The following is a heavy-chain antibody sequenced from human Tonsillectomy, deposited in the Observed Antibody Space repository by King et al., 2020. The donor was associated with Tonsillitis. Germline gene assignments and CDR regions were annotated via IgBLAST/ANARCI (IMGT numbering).Heavy chain of an antibody. J-gene: IGHJ4*02. CDR3: VRGGNSRPDY. CDR1: GFTFSNFG. V-gene: IGHV3-48*02. CDR2: ISSSRASTI. Sequence: VQLVESGGGLVQPGGSLRLSCAASGFTFSNFGMDWVRQAPGKGLEWVSYISSSRASTISYADSVKGRFTISRDNAKNSLYLQMNSLRDEDTAVYYCVRGGNSRPDYWGQGTLVTVSS. D-gene: IGHD2-15*01.